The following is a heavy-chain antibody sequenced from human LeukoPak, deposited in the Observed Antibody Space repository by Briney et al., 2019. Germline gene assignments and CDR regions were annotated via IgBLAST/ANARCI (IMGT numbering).Heavy chain of an antibody. Sequence: SETLSLTCTVSGGSISDAAYYWSWIRQHPGEGLEWIGYIYYSGSTSYNPSLKSRVTISVDTSKNLFSLKLSSVTAADTAVYYCARTAGSFTVFGVVTRAFDIWGQGTMVTVSS. CDR2: IYYSGST. J-gene: IGHJ3*02. CDR3: ARTAGSFTVFGVVTRAFDI. V-gene: IGHV4-31*03. D-gene: IGHD3-3*01. CDR1: GGSISDAAYY.